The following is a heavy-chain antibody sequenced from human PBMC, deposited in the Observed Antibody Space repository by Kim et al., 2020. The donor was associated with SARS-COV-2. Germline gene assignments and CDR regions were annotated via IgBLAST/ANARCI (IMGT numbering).Heavy chain of an antibody. D-gene: IGHD3-22*01. J-gene: IGHJ6*02. Sequence: ASVKVSCKASGYTFTSYAMNWVRQAPGQGLEWMGWINTNTGNPTYAQGFTGRFVFSLDTSVSTAYLQISSLKAEDTAVYYCARGYYDSSGLLFYYYYYGMDVWGQGTTVTVSS. CDR1: GYTFTSYA. CDR3: ARGYYDSSGLLFYYYYYGMDV. V-gene: IGHV7-4-1*02. CDR2: INTNTGNP.